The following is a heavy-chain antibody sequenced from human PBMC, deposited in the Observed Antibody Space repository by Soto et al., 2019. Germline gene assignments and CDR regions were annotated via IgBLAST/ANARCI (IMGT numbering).Heavy chain of an antibody. CDR3: ARTGTTGAMDV. CDR2: IGTAGDT. D-gene: IGHD1-7*01. V-gene: IGHV3-13*01. CDR1: GFTFSSYD. J-gene: IGHJ6*02. Sequence: GGSLRLSCAASGFTFSSYDMHWVRQATGKGLEWVSAIGTAGDTYYPGSVKGRFTISRENAKNSLYLQMNSLRAGDTAVYYCARTGTTGAMDVWGQGTTGTVSS.